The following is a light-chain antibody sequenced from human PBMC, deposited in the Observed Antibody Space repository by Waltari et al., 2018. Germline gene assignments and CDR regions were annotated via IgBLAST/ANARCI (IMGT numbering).Light chain of an antibody. J-gene: IGKJ2*01. Sequence: DIVMTQSPLSLPVTPGEPASISCRSSQSLQQSNGNNYLDWYVQKPGQPPQLVIYLGSNRASGVPDRFSGSGSGTDFRLQISRVEAEDVGLYYCMQTLQSRLTFGQGTKLEI. CDR2: LGS. CDR1: QSLQQSNGNNY. V-gene: IGKV2-28*01. CDR3: MQTLQSRLT.